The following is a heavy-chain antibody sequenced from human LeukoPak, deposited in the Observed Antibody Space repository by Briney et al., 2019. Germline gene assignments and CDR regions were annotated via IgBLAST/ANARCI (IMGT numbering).Heavy chain of an antibody. J-gene: IGHJ4*02. D-gene: IGHD6-13*01. Sequence: SETLSLTCAVYGGSFSGYYWSWIRQPPGKGLEWIGEINHSGSTNYNPSLKSRVTISVDTSKNQFSLKLSSVTAADTAVYYCAAAGTPLWYWGQGTLVTVSS. CDR3: AAAGTPLWY. V-gene: IGHV4-34*01. CDR1: GGSFSGYY. CDR2: INHSGST.